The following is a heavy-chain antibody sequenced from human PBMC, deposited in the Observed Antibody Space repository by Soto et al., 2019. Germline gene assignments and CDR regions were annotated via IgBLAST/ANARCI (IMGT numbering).Heavy chain of an antibody. CDR3: ARDGMTTGDT. V-gene: IGHV4-4*07. CDR2: VFSSVSA. CDR1: GVSVTSYT. J-gene: IGHJ4*02. D-gene: IGHD2-21*02. Sequence: SETLSLTCIVSGVSVTSYTWSWVRQPANKGLEWIGLVFSSVSATYNPSLKSRVSISMDTAENRISLKLDSVTAADAGVYLCARDGMTTGDTWGPGTLVTVS.